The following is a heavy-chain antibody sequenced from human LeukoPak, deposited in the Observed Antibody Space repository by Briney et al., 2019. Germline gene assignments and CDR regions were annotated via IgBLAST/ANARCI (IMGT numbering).Heavy chain of an antibody. V-gene: IGHV3-43*02. J-gene: IGHJ4*02. CDR3: AKVQLGYCSGGSCYPGYYFDY. CDR1: GFTFDDYA. Sequence: GGSLGLSCAASGFTFDDYAMHWVRQAPGKGLEWVSLISGDGGSTYYADSVKGRFTISRDNSKNSLYLQMNSLRTEDTALYYCAKVQLGYCSGGSCYPGYYFDYWGQGTLVTVSS. CDR2: ISGDGGST. D-gene: IGHD2-15*01.